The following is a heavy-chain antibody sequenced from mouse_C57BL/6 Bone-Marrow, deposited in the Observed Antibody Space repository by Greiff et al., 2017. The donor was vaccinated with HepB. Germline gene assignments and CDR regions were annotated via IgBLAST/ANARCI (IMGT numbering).Heavy chain of an antibody. CDR1: GYTFTSYW. CDR3: ANMVYFDY. CDR2: IYPSDSET. Sequence: VQLQQPGAELVRPGSSVKLSCKASGYTFTSYWMDWVKQRPGQGLEWIGNIYPSDSETHYNQKFKDKATLTVDKSSSTAYMQLSSLTSEYSAVYYCANMVYFDYWGQGTTLTVSS. J-gene: IGHJ2*01. V-gene: IGHV1-61*01. D-gene: IGHD1-1*02.